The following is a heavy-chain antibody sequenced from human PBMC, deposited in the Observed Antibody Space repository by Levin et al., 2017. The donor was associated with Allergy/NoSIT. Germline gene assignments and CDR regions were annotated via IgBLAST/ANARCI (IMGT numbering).Heavy chain of an antibody. Sequence: GGSLRLSCAASGFTFSSYGMHWVRQAPGKGLEWVAVILYDGSNKYYADSVKGRFTISRDNSRNTLYLQMNSLRAEDTAVYYCAKDGGVAVAGNLFNPASDYWGQGTLVTVSS. V-gene: IGHV3-30*18. CDR2: ILYDGSNK. CDR1: GFTFSSYG. CDR3: AKDGGVAVAGNLFNPASDY. J-gene: IGHJ4*02. D-gene: IGHD6-19*01.